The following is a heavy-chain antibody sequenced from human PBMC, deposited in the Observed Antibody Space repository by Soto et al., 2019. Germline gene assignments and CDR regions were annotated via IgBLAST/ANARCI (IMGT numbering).Heavy chain of an antibody. CDR3: ARGVYGGYFDWLFHHVLDY. Sequence: GGSLRLSCAASGFTFSSYWMSWVRQAPGKGLEWVANLKQDGSEKYYLDSVKGRFTISRDNAKNSLYLQMNSLRAEDTAVYYCARGVYGGYFDWLFHHVLDYWGQGTLVTVSS. J-gene: IGHJ4*02. V-gene: IGHV3-7*03. CDR1: GFTFSSYW. D-gene: IGHD3-9*01. CDR2: LKQDGSEK.